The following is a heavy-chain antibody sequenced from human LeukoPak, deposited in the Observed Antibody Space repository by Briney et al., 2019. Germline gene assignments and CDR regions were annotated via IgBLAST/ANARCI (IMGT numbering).Heavy chain of an antibody. D-gene: IGHD6-19*01. CDR1: AFTFSSYA. Sequence: PGGSLTLSCAASAFTFSSYAMIWVPQAPGQGREWGSAIGGSGGSTYYADSVKCRFTISRDNAKNSLFLQMNSLRVEDTAVYYCARDGRAVAGIRPPDYWGQGILVTVSS. CDR3: ARDGRAVAGIRPPDY. V-gene: IGHV3-23*01. CDR2: IGGSGGST. J-gene: IGHJ4*02.